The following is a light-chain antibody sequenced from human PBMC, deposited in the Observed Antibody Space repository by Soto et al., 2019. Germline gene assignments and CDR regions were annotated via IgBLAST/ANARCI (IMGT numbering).Light chain of an antibody. CDR2: GVS. V-gene: IGLV2-8*01. CDR1: SSDVGDYNY. CDR3: SSYAGSNNVI. J-gene: IGLJ2*01. Sequence: QSALTQPPSASGSPAQSVTISCTGTSSDVGDYNYVSWYQQHPGKAPKLMIYGVSKRPSGVPDRFAGSKSGNTASLTVSGLQAEDDADYYCSSYAGSNNVIFGGGTKLTVL.